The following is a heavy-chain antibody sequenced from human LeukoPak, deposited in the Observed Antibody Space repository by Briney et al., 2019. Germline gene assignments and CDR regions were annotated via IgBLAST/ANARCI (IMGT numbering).Heavy chain of an antibody. V-gene: IGHV4-59*01. CDR1: GDSISSYY. CDR3: ARGALYSSGWYFDY. J-gene: IGHJ4*02. CDR2: IYYSGTT. Sequence: SETLSLTCTVSGDSISSYYWGWIRQPPGKGLEWIGYIYYSGTTNYNPSLKSRVTISVDTSKNQFSLNLTSVTAADTAVYYCARGALYSSGWYFDYWGQGTLVTVSS. D-gene: IGHD6-19*01.